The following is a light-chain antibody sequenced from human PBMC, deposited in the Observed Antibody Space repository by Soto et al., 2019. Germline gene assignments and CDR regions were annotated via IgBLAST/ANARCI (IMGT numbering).Light chain of an antibody. V-gene: IGLV2-14*01. CDR2: DDS. J-gene: IGLJ2*01. Sequence: QSALTQPASVSGSPGQSITISCTGTSSDVGGYNYVSWYQQHPGKAPKLMIYDDSNRPSGVSNRFSGSKSGTTASLTISGLQAEDEADYYCSSYTSSSTAVVFGGGTQLTVL. CDR1: SSDVGGYNY. CDR3: SSYTSSSTAVV.